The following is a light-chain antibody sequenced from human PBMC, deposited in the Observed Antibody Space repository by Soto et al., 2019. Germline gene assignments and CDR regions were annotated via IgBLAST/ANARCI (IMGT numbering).Light chain of an antibody. Sequence: QSVLTQPPSVSGAPVRRVTISCTGSSANIGAAYNVDWYQQLPGTAPKLLIYGNNNRPSGVPARFSGSKSGTSASLAIAGRQAEDGGDYYCQSYDSSLSGYVFGTGTKVTVL. J-gene: IGLJ1*01. CDR2: GNN. CDR1: SANIGAAYN. CDR3: QSYDSSLSGYV. V-gene: IGLV1-40*01.